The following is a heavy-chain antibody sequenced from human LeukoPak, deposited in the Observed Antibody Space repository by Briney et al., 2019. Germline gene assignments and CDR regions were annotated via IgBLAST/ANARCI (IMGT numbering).Heavy chain of an antibody. CDR3: ARSLLIRYCFDY. Sequence: ASVKVSCKASVYTFTGYYMHWVRQAPGQGLEWMGWINPNSGGTNYAQKFQGRVTMTRDTSISTAYMELSRLRSDDTAVYYCARSLLIRYCFDYWGQGTLVTVSS. CDR1: VYTFTGYY. CDR2: INPNSGGT. V-gene: IGHV1-2*02. D-gene: IGHD2-8*01. J-gene: IGHJ4*02.